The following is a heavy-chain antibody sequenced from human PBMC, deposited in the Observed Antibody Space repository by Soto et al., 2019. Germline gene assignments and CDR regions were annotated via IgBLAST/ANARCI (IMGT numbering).Heavy chain of an antibody. D-gene: IGHD3-22*01. CDR3: AREPSRYYYDSSGYGNWFDP. CDR2: INHSGST. J-gene: IGHJ5*02. Sequence: SETLSLTCAVYGGSFSGYYWSWIRQPPGKGLEWIGEINHSGSTNYNPSLKSRVTISVDTSKNQFSLKLSSVTAADTAVYYCAREPSRYYYDSSGYGNWFDPWGQGTLVTVSS. CDR1: GGSFSGYY. V-gene: IGHV4-34*01.